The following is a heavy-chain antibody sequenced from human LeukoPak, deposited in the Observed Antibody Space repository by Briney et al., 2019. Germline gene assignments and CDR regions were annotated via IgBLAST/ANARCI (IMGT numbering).Heavy chain of an antibody. CDR2: ISAYNGNT. CDR3: ASSRAGGYFDY. J-gene: IGHJ4*01. V-gene: IGHV1-18*04. Sequence: RASVKVSCKASGYSFTGYGISWVRQAPGQGLEWMGWISAYNGNTNYAQKLQGRDTMTTDTSTSTAYMELRSLRSDDTAVYYCASSRAGGYFDYWGHGTLVTVSS. D-gene: IGHD3-16*01. CDR1: GYSFTGYG.